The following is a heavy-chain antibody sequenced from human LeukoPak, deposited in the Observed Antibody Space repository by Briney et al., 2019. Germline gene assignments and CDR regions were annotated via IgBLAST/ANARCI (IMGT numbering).Heavy chain of an antibody. D-gene: IGHD3-22*01. V-gene: IGHV4-59*01. CDR3: ARVLSSGYYFVDAFDI. J-gene: IGHJ3*02. CDR1: GGSFSAYC. CDR2: IYYSGST. Sequence: SETLSLTCGVYGGSFSAYCWSWIRQPPGKGLEWIGYIYYSGSTNYNPSLTSRVTISVDTSKNQFSLKLSSVTAADTAVYYCARVLSSGYYFVDAFDIWGQGTMATVSS.